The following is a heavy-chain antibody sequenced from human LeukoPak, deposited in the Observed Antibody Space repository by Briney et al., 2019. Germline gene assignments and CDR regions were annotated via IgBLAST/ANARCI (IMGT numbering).Heavy chain of an antibody. Sequence: GGSLRLSCAASGLTFRSYAMGWVRQAPGKGLEWVSAISAGGGITFYADSMRGRFTISSDNSKNTLYLQMNSLGAEDTAVYYCARYGGKYLEYWGQGTLVTVSS. CDR2: ISAGGGIT. V-gene: IGHV3-23*01. CDR3: ARYGGKYLEY. D-gene: IGHD1-26*01. J-gene: IGHJ4*02. CDR1: GLTFRSYA.